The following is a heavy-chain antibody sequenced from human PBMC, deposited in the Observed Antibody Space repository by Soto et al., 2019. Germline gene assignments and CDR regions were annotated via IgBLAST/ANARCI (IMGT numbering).Heavy chain of an antibody. CDR2: IYYSGST. V-gene: IGHV4-59*01. Sequence: PSETLSRTCTVSGGSISSYYWSWIRQPPGKGLEWIGYIYYSGSTNYNPSLKSPVTISVDTSKNQFSLKLSSVTAADTAVYDCAREVIAAHSRPFDYWGQGSLVTV. D-gene: IGHD6-13*01. CDR3: AREVIAAHSRPFDY. J-gene: IGHJ4*02. CDR1: GGSISSYY.